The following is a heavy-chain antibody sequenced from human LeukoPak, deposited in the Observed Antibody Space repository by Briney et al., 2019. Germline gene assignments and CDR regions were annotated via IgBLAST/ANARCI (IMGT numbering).Heavy chain of an antibody. CDR1: GYTFTSYD. Sequence: ASVKVSCKASGYTFTSYDINWVRQATGQGLEWMGWMNPNSGNTGYAQKFQGRVTITRNTSISTAYMELSSLRSEGTAVYYCARGRGYCSSTSCSYDAFDIWGQGTMVTVSS. J-gene: IGHJ3*02. V-gene: IGHV1-8*03. D-gene: IGHD2-2*01. CDR3: ARGRGYCSSTSCSYDAFDI. CDR2: MNPNSGNT.